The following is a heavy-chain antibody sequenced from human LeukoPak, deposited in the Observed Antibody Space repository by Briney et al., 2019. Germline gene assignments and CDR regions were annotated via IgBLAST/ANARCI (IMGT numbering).Heavy chain of an antibody. CDR2: ISSSGSTI. J-gene: IGHJ6*02. V-gene: IGHV3-11*01. CDR1: GFIFSDYY. Sequence: PGGSLRLSCAASGFIFSDYYMSWIRQAPGKGLEWVSYISSSGSTIYYADSVKGRFTISRDNAKNSLYLQMNSLRAEDTAVYYCARDTGSYPNYYYGMDVWGQGTTVTVSS. D-gene: IGHD1-26*01. CDR3: ARDTGSYPNYYYGMDV.